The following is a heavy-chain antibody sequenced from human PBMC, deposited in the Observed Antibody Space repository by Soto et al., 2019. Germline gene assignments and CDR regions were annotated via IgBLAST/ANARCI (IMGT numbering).Heavy chain of an antibody. J-gene: IGHJ5*02. Sequence: GASVKVSCKASGGTFSSYTISWVRQAPGQGLEWMGRIIPILGIANYAQKFQGRVTITADKSTSTAYMELSSLRSEDTAVYYCARDFGSLGYCSGGSCQPFDPWGQGTLVTVS. CDR2: IIPILGIA. CDR3: ARDFGSLGYCSGGSCQPFDP. CDR1: GGTFSSYT. D-gene: IGHD2-15*01. V-gene: IGHV1-69*04.